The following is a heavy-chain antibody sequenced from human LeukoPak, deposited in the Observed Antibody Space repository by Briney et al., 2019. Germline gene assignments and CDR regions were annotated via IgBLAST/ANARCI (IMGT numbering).Heavy chain of an antibody. D-gene: IGHD6-19*01. V-gene: IGHV4-4*07. CDR2: IYTSGST. CDR3: AREYSSGWEYYFHY. CDR1: GGSISSYY. J-gene: IGHJ4*02. Sequence: SETLSLTCTVSGGSISSYYWSWIRQPAGKGLEWIGRIYTSGSTNYNPSLKSRVTMSVDTSKNQFSLKLSSVTAADTAVYYCAREYSSGWEYYFHYWGQGTLVTVSS.